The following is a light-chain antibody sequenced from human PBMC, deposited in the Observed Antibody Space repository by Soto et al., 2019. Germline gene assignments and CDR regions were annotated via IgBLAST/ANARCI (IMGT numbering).Light chain of an antibody. CDR2: KAS. Sequence: DIQMTQSPSTLSGSVGGRVTITCRASQTISSWLAWYQQKPGKAPKLLIYKASTLKSGVPSRFSGSGSGTEFTLTISXLQPDDSATYYCQHYNSYSEAFGQGTKV. CDR1: QTISSW. CDR3: QHYNSYSEA. V-gene: IGKV1-5*03. J-gene: IGKJ1*01.